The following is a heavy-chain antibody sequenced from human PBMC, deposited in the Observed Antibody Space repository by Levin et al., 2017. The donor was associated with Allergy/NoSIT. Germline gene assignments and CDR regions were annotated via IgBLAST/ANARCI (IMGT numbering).Heavy chain of an antibody. D-gene: IGHD6-13*01. CDR2: ISGSGGST. J-gene: IGHJ6*02. Sequence: GGSLRLSCAASGFTFSSYAMSWVRQAPGKGLEWVSAISGSGGSTYYADSVKGRFTISRDNSKNTLYLQMNSLRAEDTAVYYCAKETTAADYYYYGMDVWGQGTTVTVSS. V-gene: IGHV3-23*01. CDR1: GFTFSSYA. CDR3: AKETTAADYYYYGMDV.